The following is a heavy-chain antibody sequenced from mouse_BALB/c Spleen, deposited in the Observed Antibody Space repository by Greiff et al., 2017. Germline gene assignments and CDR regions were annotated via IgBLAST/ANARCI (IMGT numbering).Heavy chain of an antibody. J-gene: IGHJ3*01. CDR1: GFTFSSFG. Sequence: EVKVVESGGGLVQPGGSRKLSCAASGFTFSSFGMHWVRQAPEKGLEWVAYISSGSSTIYYADTVKGRFTISRDNPKNTLFLQMTSLRSEDTAMYYCASHTTVVAPGFAYWGQGTLVTVSA. CDR3: ASHTTVVAPGFAY. V-gene: IGHV5-17*02. CDR2: ISSGSSTI. D-gene: IGHD1-1*01.